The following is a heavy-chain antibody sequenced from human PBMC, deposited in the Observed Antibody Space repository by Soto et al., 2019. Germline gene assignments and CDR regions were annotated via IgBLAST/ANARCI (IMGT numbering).Heavy chain of an antibody. D-gene: IGHD2-2*01. CDR1: GFTFSSYS. CDR3: ARDQAEYQLYPNWFDP. V-gene: IGHV3-48*02. Sequence: GGSLRLSCAASGFTFSSYSMNWVRQAPGKGLEWVSYISSSSSTIYYADSVKGRFTISRDNAKNSLYLQMNSLRDEDTAVYYCARDQAEYQLYPNWFDPWGQGTLVTVSS. J-gene: IGHJ5*02. CDR2: ISSSSSTI.